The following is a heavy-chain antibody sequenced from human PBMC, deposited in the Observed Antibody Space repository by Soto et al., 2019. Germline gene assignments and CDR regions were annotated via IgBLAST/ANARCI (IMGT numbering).Heavy chain of an antibody. CDR3: ARQYYCGSGTYYNPYFDY. Sequence: SQTLSLTCDISGDSVSSNNVAWNWIRQSPSRGLEWLGRTYYRSKWYNDYAISVKSRIIVNPDTSKNRFSLQLNSVTTEDTAMYYCARQYYCGSGTYYNPYFDYWGQGTMVTVSS. J-gene: IGHJ4*02. CDR1: GDSVSSNNVA. CDR2: TYYRSKWYN. V-gene: IGHV6-1*01. D-gene: IGHD3-10*01.